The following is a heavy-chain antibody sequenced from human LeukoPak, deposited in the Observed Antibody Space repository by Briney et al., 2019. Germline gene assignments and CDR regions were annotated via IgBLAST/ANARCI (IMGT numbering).Heavy chain of an antibody. Sequence: GESLKISCKGSGYSFTSYWIGWVRQMPGKGLEWIGIIYPGDSDTRYSPSFQGQVTISADKSISTAYLQWSSLKASDTAMYYCARTPYCSGGSCYSRFNWFDPWGQGTLVTVSS. CDR1: GYSFTSYW. CDR2: IYPGDSDT. V-gene: IGHV5-51*01. CDR3: ARTPYCSGGSCYSRFNWFDP. J-gene: IGHJ5*02. D-gene: IGHD2-15*01.